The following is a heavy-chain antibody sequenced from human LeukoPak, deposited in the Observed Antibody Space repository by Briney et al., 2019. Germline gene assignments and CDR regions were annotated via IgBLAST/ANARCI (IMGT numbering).Heavy chain of an antibody. Sequence: GKSLRLSCAASGFPFSSYSMHWVRQAPGKGLEWVRVISYDGSKKYYADSVKGRFTISRDNSKSSLYVQMNSLRGEDTAVYYCARENYGDRYFDYWGQGTLVTVSS. CDR3: ARENYGDRYFDY. V-gene: IGHV3-30-3*01. J-gene: IGHJ4*02. D-gene: IGHD4-17*01. CDR2: ISYDGSKK. CDR1: GFPFSSYS.